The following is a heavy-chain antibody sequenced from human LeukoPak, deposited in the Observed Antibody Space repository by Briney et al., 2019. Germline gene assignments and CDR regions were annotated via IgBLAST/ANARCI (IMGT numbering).Heavy chain of an antibody. D-gene: IGHD1-26*01. CDR3: ARDVVGSRVGAFDI. V-gene: IGHV4-61*08. CDR1: GGSISSGGYS. J-gene: IGHJ3*02. CDR2: IYYSGST. Sequence: SQTLSLTCAVSGGSISSGGYSWSWIRQPPGKGLEWIGYIYYSGSTNYNPSLKSRVTISVDTSKNQFSLKLSSVTAADTAVYYCARDVVGSRVGAFDIWGQGTMVTVSS.